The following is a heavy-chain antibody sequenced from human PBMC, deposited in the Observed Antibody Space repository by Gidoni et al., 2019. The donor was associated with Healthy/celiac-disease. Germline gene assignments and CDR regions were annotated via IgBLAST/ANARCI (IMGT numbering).Heavy chain of an antibody. V-gene: IGHV1-69*09. Sequence: QVQLVQSGAEVKKPGSSVKVSCKASGGTFSSDAISWVRQAPGQGLEWMGRIIPILGIANYAQKFQGRVTITADKSTSTAYMELSSLRSEDTAVYYCASGSGWSGYGDYWGQGTLVTVSS. CDR2: IIPILGIA. J-gene: IGHJ4*02. D-gene: IGHD5-12*01. CDR3: ASGSGWSGYGDY. CDR1: GGTFSSDA.